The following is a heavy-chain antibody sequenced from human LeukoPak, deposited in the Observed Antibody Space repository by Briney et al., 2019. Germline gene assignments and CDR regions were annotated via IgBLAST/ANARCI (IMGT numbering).Heavy chain of an antibody. CDR3: ARWRRLDY. Sequence: GESLKISCEGSGDRFTPYWITWVRQKPGKGLEWMGRIDPSDSYTNYSPSFQGHVTISADKSISTAYLQWSSLKASDTAIYYCARWRRLDYWGQGTLVTVSP. V-gene: IGHV5-10-1*01. CDR2: IDPSDSYT. J-gene: IGHJ4*02. CDR1: GDRFTPYW.